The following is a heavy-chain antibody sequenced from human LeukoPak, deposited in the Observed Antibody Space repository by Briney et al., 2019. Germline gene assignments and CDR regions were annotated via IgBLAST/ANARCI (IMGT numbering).Heavy chain of an antibody. V-gene: IGHV3-48*01. CDR3: ARDYYDSSGYSYDY. CDR2: ISSSSSTI. Sequence: GGSQRLSCAASGFTFSSYSMNWVRQAPGKGLEWVSYISSSSSTIYYADSVKGRFTISRDNAKNSLYLQMNSLRAEDTAVYYCARDYYDSSGYSYDYWGQGTLVTVSS. D-gene: IGHD3-22*01. J-gene: IGHJ4*02. CDR1: GFTFSSYS.